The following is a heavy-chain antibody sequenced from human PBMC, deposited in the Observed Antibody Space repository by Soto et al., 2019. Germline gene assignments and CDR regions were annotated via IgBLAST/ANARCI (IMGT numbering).Heavy chain of an antibody. CDR1: GFTFSSYG. J-gene: IGHJ4*02. D-gene: IGHD6-19*01. CDR3: ARDTVAANYFDY. V-gene: IGHV3-33*01. CDR2: IWYDGSNK. Sequence: PGGSLRLSCAASGFTFSSYGMHWVRQAPGKGLEWVAVIWYDGSNKYYADSVKGRFTISRDNSKNTLYLQMNSLRAEDTAVYYCARDTVAANYFDYWGQGTLVTVSS.